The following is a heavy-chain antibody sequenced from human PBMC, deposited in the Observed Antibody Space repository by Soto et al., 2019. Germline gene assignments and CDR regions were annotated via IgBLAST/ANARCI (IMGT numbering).Heavy chain of an antibody. V-gene: IGHV1-69*12. J-gene: IGHJ3*02. CDR2: IIPIFGTA. Sequence: QVQLVQSGAEVKKPGSSVKVSCKASGGTFSSYASSWVRQAPGQGLEWMGGIIPIFGTANYAQKFQGRVTITADESTSTAYMELSSLRSEDTAVYYCARPNCSGGSCYKRAFDIWGQGTMVTVSS. CDR3: ARPNCSGGSCYKRAFDI. CDR1: GGTFSSYA. D-gene: IGHD2-15*01.